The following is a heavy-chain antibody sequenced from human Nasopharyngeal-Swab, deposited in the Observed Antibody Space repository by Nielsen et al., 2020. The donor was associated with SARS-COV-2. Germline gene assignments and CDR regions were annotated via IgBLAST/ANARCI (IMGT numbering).Heavy chain of an antibody. CDR1: GFTFSSYS. CDR3: ARAPYSGSYSDAFDI. V-gene: IGHV3-21*01. Sequence: GGSLRLSCAASGFTFSSYSMNWVRQAPGKGLEWVSSISSSSSYIYYADSVKGRFTISRDNAKNSLYLQMNSLRAEDTAVYYCARAPYSGSYSDAFDIWGQGTMVTVSS. CDR2: ISSSSSYI. D-gene: IGHD1-26*01. J-gene: IGHJ3*02.